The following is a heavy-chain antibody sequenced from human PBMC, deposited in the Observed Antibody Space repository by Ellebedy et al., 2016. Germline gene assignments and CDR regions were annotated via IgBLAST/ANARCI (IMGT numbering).Heavy chain of an antibody. Sequence: SLKISCAGSGFTFNDYALHWVRQAPGKGLECVSGISWDSAVIGYGGSVKGRFTISKDSAKNYLYLQMNSLRPEDTAFYYCAKGTMDYFYHWGQGTLVTVSS. D-gene: IGHD4/OR15-4a*01. J-gene: IGHJ4*02. CDR1: GFTFNDYA. CDR3: AKGTMDYFYH. V-gene: IGHV3-9*01. CDR2: ISWDSAVI.